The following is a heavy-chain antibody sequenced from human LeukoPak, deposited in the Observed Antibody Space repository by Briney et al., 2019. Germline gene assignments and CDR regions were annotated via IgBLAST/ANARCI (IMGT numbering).Heavy chain of an antibody. CDR1: GFTFSSYA. CDR3: ARGGGYSYGSFDY. V-gene: IGHV3-23*01. J-gene: IGHJ4*02. CDR2: ISGSGGST. Sequence: GGSLRLSCAASGFTFSSYAMSWVRQAPGKGLEWVSAISGSGGSTYYADSVKGRFTISRDNSKNTLYLQMNSLRAEDTAVYYCARGGGYSYGSFDYWGQGTLVTVSS. D-gene: IGHD5-18*01.